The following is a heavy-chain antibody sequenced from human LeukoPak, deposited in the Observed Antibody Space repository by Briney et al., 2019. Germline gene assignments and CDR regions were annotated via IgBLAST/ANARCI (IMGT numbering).Heavy chain of an antibody. V-gene: IGHV3-30*04. CDR2: ISYYGSNE. D-gene: IGHD3-10*01. J-gene: IGHJ4*02. CDR1: GFTFRTYA. CDR3: ARVQERITMVRGVPFDY. Sequence: PGGSLRLSCVASGFTFRTYAMHWVRQAPGKGLEWVAVISYYGSNEYYSDSVRGRFTISRDNSKNTLYLEMNSLRAEDTAVYYCARVQERITMVRGVPFDYWGQGSLVTVSS.